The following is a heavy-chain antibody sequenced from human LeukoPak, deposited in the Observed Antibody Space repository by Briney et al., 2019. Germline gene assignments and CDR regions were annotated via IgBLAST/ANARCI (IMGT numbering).Heavy chain of an antibody. CDR1: GGSISSYY. J-gene: IGHJ4*02. D-gene: IGHD3-3*01. CDR3: ARGPSAYPYFDY. Sequence: SETLSLTCTVSGGSISSYYWSWTRQPPGKGLEWIGYVYYSGSTNYNPSLKSRVAISVDTSKIQFSLKLSSVIAADTAVYYCARGPSAYPYFDYWGQGTLVTVSS. V-gene: IGHV4-59*01. CDR2: VYYSGST.